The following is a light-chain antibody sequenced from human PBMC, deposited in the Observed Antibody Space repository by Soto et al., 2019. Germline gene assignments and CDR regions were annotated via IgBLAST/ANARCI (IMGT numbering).Light chain of an antibody. Sequence: EVVLTQSPATLSVSPWERATLSCRASHSVGSNLAWFRQKPGQAPRLLIYAASTRATGVPARFSGSGSGTDFTLTISRLEPEDFAVYYCQQYGTSPRTFGQGTKVDIK. J-gene: IGKJ1*01. V-gene: IGKV3-15*01. CDR3: QQYGTSPRT. CDR1: HSVGSN. CDR2: AAS.